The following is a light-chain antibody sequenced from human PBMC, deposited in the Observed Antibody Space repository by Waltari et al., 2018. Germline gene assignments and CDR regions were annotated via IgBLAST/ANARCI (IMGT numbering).Light chain of an antibody. V-gene: IGKV1-39*01. J-gene: IGKJ1*01. CDR2: SAS. CDR1: QTISTY. CDR3: QQSYSSLRT. Sequence: DIQMTQSPSSLSASVGDRVTITCRASQTISTYLNWYQQKPGKAPKLLIYSASSLQSGVPSRFTGSGSGTDFSLTISSLQPDDFATYYCQQSYSSLRTFGPGTKVEVK.